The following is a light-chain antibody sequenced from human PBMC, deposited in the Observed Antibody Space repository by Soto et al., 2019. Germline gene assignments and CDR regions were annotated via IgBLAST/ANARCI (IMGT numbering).Light chain of an antibody. CDR1: SSDVGGYNF. V-gene: IGLV2-14*01. Sequence: QSALTQPASVSGSPGQSITISCTGTSSDVGGYNFVSWYQQYPGKAPKLIIYEVDSRPSGVSNRFSGSKSGNTASLTISGLQAEDEADYYCSSYTAGGTIFGTGTKLTVL. CDR2: EVD. CDR3: SSYTAGGTI. J-gene: IGLJ1*01.